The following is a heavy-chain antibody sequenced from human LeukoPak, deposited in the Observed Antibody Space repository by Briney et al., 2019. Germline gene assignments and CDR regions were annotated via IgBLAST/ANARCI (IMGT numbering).Heavy chain of an antibody. CDR2: MTYSDTTV. V-gene: IGHV3-48*03. CDR3: ARVLSGTPFDYYLYMDV. J-gene: IGHJ6*03. CDR1: GLPFSSFH. Sequence: PGGSLGLSCVASGLPFSSFHVNWVRQVPGKGLEWLAHMTYSDTTVEYADSIQGRFTISRDAATKTVYLQMNSLRAEDTATYYCARVLSGTPFDYYLYMDVWGKGTTVIVSS. D-gene: IGHD1-26*01.